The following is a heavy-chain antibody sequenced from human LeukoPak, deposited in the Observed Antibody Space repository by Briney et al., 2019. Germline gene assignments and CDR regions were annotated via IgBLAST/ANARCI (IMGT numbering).Heavy chain of an antibody. CDR1: GGSLRSYY. V-gene: IGHV4-59*01. Sequence: SETLSLTCTVSGGSLRSYYWNWIRQSPGQGLEWIGYIYYSGSTKYNPSLMSRLTISIDTSKNQFSLRLSSVTAADTAMYYCARGDSSSWRFEYWGQGTLVTVSS. CDR3: ARGDSSSWRFEY. CDR2: IYYSGST. J-gene: IGHJ4*02. D-gene: IGHD6-13*01.